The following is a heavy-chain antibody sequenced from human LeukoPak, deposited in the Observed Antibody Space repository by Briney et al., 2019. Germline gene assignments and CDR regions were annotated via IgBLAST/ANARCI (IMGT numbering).Heavy chain of an antibody. CDR3: ARGFYGDYEDYFDY. Sequence: SETLSLTCTVSGDSISTYYWSWIRQSAGKGLEWIGRVCPGASTHYNPSLKSRVTMSVDTSKNQFSLKLSSVTAADTAVYYCARGFYGDYEDYFDYWGQGTLVTVSS. CDR1: GDSISTYY. V-gene: IGHV4-4*07. D-gene: IGHD4-17*01. J-gene: IGHJ4*02. CDR2: VCPGAST.